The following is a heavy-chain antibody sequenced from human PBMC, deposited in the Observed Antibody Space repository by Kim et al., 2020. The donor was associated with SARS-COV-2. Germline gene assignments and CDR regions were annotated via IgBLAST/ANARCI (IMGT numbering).Heavy chain of an antibody. Sequence: GGSLRLSCAASGFTFRNYVMNWVRQAPGKGLEWVSAISGNGGSTYYADSVKGRFTISRDNSKNTLFLEMNSLRADDTAVYYCAKEAPGYFDYWGQGALVPVSS. V-gene: IGHV3-23*01. CDR1: GFTFRNYV. CDR3: AKEAPGYFDY. J-gene: IGHJ4*02. CDR2: ISGNGGST.